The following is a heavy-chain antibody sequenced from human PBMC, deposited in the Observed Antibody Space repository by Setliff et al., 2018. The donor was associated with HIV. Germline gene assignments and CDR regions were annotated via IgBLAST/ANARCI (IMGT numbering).Heavy chain of an antibody. D-gene: IGHD4-17*01. CDR2: IIPILGIA. J-gene: IGHJ4*02. V-gene: IGHV1-69*10. CDR1: GGTFNNYA. CDR3: AREPTGYGDYVYFDY. Sequence: SVKVSCKTSGGTFNNYAFSWVRQAPGQGLEWMGGIIPILGIANYAQKIQGRATITVDESTSTVYMELSSLRSDDSAVYYCAREPTGYGDYVYFDYWGQGTLVTVSS.